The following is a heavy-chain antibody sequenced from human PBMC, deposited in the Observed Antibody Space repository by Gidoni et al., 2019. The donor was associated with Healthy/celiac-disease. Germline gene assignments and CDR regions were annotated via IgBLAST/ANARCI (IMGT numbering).Heavy chain of an antibody. V-gene: IGHV4-31*03. CDR3: AREGGYDSSGPQYYFDY. CDR2: IYYSGST. D-gene: IGHD3-22*01. CDR1: GGSISSGGYY. Sequence: QVQLQESGPGLVKPSQTLSLTCTVSGGSISSGGYYWSWIRQPPGKGLEWIGYIYYSGSTYYNPSLKSRVTISVDTSKNQVSLKLSSVTAADTAVYYCAREGGYDSSGPQYYFDYWGQGTLVTVSS. J-gene: IGHJ4*02.